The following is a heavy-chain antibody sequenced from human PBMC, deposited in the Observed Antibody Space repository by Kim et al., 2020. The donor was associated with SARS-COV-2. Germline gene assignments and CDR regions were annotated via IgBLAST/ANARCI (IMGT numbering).Heavy chain of an antibody. Sequence: GGSLRLSCAASGFTFSSYAMSWVRQAPGKGLEWVSAISGSGGSTYYADSVKGRFTISRDNSKNTLYLQMNSLRAEDTAVYYCAKVEQYCSSTSCYRARSAYFDYWGQGTLVTVSS. V-gene: IGHV3-23*01. J-gene: IGHJ4*02. D-gene: IGHD2-2*01. CDR2: ISGSGGST. CDR3: AKVEQYCSSTSCYRARSAYFDY. CDR1: GFTFSSYA.